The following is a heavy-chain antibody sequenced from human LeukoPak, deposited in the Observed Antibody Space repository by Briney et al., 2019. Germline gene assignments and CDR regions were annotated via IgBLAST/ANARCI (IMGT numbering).Heavy chain of an antibody. D-gene: IGHD3-3*01. J-gene: IGHJ6*03. CDR1: GGTFSSYA. Sequence: ASVKVSCKASGGTFSSYAISWVRQAPGQGLEWMGGIIPIFGTANYAQKFQGRVTITADESTSTAYMELSSLRSEDTAVYYCARDRTGFLELYYYMDVWGKGTTVTVSS. CDR3: ARDRTGFLELYYYMDV. CDR2: IIPIFGTA. V-gene: IGHV1-69*13.